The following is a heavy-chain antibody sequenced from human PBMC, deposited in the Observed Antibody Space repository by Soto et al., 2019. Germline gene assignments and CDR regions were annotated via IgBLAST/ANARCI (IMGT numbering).Heavy chain of an antibody. J-gene: IGHJ5*01. CDR2: IYYSGST. D-gene: IGHD6-13*01. CDR1: GGSISSSSYY. CDR3: GAYRNSCYVETDWIDV. V-gene: IGHV4-39*01. Sequence: SETLSLTCTVSGGSISSSSYYWGWIRQPPGKGLEWIGSIYYSGSTYYNPSLKSRVTISVDTSKNQFSLKLSSVAAADTAVYYCGAYRNSCYVETDWIDVWGQGTPVTVSS.